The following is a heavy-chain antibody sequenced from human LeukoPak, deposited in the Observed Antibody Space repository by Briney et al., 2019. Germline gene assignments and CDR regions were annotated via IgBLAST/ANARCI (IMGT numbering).Heavy chain of an antibody. CDR3: ASPTSSGWSFFDY. V-gene: IGHV4-34*01. D-gene: IGHD6-19*01. CDR1: GGSFSGYY. CDR2: INHSGST. J-gene: IGHJ4*02. Sequence: SETLSLTCAVYGGSFSGYYWSWIRQPPGKGLEWIGEINHSGSTNYNPSLKSRVTISVDTSKNQFSLKLSSETAADTAVYYCASPTSSGWSFFDYWGQGTLVTVSS.